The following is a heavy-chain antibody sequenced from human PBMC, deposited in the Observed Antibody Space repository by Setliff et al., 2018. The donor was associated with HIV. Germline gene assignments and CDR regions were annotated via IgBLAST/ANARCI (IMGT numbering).Heavy chain of an antibody. D-gene: IGHD6-19*01. V-gene: IGHV4-39*01. J-gene: IGHJ4*02. CDR3: AKNLYRSPWSPLDY. CDR2: IHHSGTA. CDR1: GGSITRTPYY. Sequence: PSETLSLTCTVSGGSITRTPYYWGWIRQPPGKGLEWIGSIHHSGTAYDNPSLKSRFTISRDNSKNTLYLQMNSLRPEDTAVYYCAKNLYRSPWSPLDYWGQGTLVTVSS.